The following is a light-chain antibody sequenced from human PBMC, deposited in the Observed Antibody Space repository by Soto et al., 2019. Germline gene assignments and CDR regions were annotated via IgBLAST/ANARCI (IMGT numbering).Light chain of an antibody. J-gene: IGKJ5*01. V-gene: IGKV1D-13*01. CDR3: QQFNNYPT. CDR2: DAS. Sequence: ASQLTQSPSSLSASVGDRVTITFRASQVIRSALAWYQQKPGKPPKFLIYDASSLESGVPSRFSGSGSGTDFTLTITSLQPEDFATYYCQQFNNYPTFGQGTRLEIK. CDR1: QVIRSA.